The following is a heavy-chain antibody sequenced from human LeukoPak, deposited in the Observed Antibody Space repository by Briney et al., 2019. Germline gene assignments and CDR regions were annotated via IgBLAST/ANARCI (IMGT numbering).Heavy chain of an antibody. J-gene: IGHJ5*02. D-gene: IGHD6-13*01. V-gene: IGHV1-8*01. CDR2: MNPNSGNT. CDR3: ARERVEIAAAGLLNWFDP. Sequence: ASVKVSCKASGYTFTSYDINWVRQATGQGLEWMGWMNPNSGNTGYAQKFQGRVTMTRNTSISTAYMELSSLRSEDTAVYYCARERVEIAAAGLLNWFDPWGQGTLVTVSS. CDR1: GYTFTSYD.